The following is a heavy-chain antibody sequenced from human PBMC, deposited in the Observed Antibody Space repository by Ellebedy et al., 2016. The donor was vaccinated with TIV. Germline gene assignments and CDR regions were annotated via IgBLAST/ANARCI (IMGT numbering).Heavy chain of an antibody. D-gene: IGHD6-6*01. CDR2: INEDGNKE. V-gene: IGHV3-7*01. J-gene: IGHJ4*02. Sequence: GESLKISXVASGFTFSSHWMSWVRQAPGKGLEWVANINEDGNKEYYGDSVKGRFTISRDNGKNSLYLQMNSLRVEDTAVYSCVRESTSLFDIWGRGTLVTVSS. CDR1: GFTFSSHW. CDR3: VRESTSLFDI.